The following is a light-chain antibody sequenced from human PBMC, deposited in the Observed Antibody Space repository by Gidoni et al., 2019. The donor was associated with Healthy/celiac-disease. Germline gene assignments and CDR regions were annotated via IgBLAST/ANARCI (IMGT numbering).Light chain of an antibody. CDR2: GAS. V-gene: IGKV3-15*01. J-gene: IGKJ2*03. CDR1: QSVSSN. CDR3: QQYNNWLGS. Sequence: EIVMTQSPATLSVSPGERATLSCMASQSVSSNLAWYQQKPGQAPRLLIYGASTRATGIPARFSGSGSGTEFTLTISSLQSEDFAVYYCQQYNNWLGSFXQXTKLEIK.